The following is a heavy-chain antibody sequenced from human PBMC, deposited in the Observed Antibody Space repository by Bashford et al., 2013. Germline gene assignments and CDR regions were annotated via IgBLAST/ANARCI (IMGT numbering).Heavy chain of an antibody. CDR1: GGSVSSSSHY. D-gene: IGHD3-10*01. J-gene: IGHJ4*02. Sequence: SSETLSLTCTVSGGSVSSSSHYWSWIRQPPGKGLEWIGYVFYSGSTNYNPSLKSRVSISVDTAKNKLSLNLSSVTAADTAVYYCARATFTLGKLLAFDYWGQGSLVTVSS. CDR3: ARATFTLGKLLAFDY. V-gene: IGHV4-61*01. CDR2: VFYSGST.